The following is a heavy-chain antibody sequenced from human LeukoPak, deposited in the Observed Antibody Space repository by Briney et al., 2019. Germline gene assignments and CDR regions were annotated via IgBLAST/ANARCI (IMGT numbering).Heavy chain of an antibody. D-gene: IGHD5-18*01. Sequence: HPGGSLRLSCAASGFTFSSYWMSWVRQAPGKGLEWVANIKKDGSEKYSVDSVKGRFTISRDNAKTSLYLQMNTLRAEDTAVYYCARHLSGVTGYTYGRGIDYWGQGTLVTVSS. CDR3: ARHLSGVTGYTYGRGIDY. V-gene: IGHV3-7*01. J-gene: IGHJ4*02. CDR2: IKKDGSEK. CDR1: GFTFSSYW.